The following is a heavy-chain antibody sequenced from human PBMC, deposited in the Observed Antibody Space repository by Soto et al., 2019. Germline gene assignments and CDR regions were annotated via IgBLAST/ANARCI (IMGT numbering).Heavy chain of an antibody. Sequence: PGASLKISCKGSGYSFTSYWIGWVRQMPGKGLEWMGIIYPGDSDTRYSPSFQGQVTISADKSISTAYLQWSSRKASDTAMYYCASQIYGSGTDDAFAIWGQGTMVTVSS. J-gene: IGHJ3*02. CDR1: GYSFTSYW. CDR2: IYPGDSDT. CDR3: ASQIYGSGTDDAFAI. V-gene: IGHV5-51*01. D-gene: IGHD3-10*01.